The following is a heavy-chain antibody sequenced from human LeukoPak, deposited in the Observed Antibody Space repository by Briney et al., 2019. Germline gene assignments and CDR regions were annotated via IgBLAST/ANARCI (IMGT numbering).Heavy chain of an antibody. CDR1: GGTFSSYA. CDR3: ARAVEDYDFWSGYWY. V-gene: IGHV1-69*04. J-gene: IGHJ4*02. D-gene: IGHD3-3*01. CDR2: IIPILGIA. Sequence: SVKVSCKASGGTFSSYAISWVRQAPGQGLEWMGRIIPILGIANYAQKFQGRVTITADNSTSTAYMELSSLRSEDTAVYYCARAVEDYDFWSGYWYWGQGTLVTVSS.